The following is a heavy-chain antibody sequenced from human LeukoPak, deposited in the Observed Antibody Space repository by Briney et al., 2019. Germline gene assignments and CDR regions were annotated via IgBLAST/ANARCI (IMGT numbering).Heavy chain of an antibody. CDR2: IYYSGST. CDR1: GGSISSGDYY. J-gene: IGHJ4*02. CDR3: AREGGFCRPLDY. D-gene: IGHD3-3*01. Sequence: SETLSLTCTVSGGSISSGDYYWSWIRQPPGKVLERIGYIYYSGSTYYNPSLKSRVTISVDTSENQFSLKLSSVTAADTAVYYCAREGGFCRPLDYWGQGTLVTVSS. V-gene: IGHV4-30-4*01.